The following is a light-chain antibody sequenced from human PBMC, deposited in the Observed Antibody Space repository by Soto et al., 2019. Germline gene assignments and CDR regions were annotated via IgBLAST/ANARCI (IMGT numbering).Light chain of an antibody. CDR2: EVS. J-gene: IGLJ2*01. V-gene: IGLV2-14*01. CDR1: SSDVGGSNY. CDR3: SSQRSNFMV. Sequence: QSALTQPASVSGSPGQSITLSCTGTSSDVGGSNYVSWYQQHPGKAPKLMIYEVSNRPSGVSNRFSGSKSGNTATLTISGLQAEDEAEYYCSSQRSNFMVFGGGTKVTVL.